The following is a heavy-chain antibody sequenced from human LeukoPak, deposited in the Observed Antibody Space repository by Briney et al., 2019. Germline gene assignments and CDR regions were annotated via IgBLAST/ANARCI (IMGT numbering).Heavy chain of an antibody. Sequence: SWGSLRLSCAASGFTFSDDYMTWIRQAPGKGLEWVSYISNSDGTTYYADFVRGRFTISRDNAKKSLYLQMNSLRVEDTAVYYCARGGSYSCLDYWGQGTLVTVSS. V-gene: IGHV3-11*04. CDR3: ARGGSYSCLDY. J-gene: IGHJ4*02. CDR1: GFTFSDDY. D-gene: IGHD3-10*01. CDR2: ISNSDGTT.